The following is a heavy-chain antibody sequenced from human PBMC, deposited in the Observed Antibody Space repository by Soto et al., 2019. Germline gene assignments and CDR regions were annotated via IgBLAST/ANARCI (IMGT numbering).Heavy chain of an antibody. CDR3: ARVSYSSGWSDHDY. V-gene: IGHV4-31*03. CDR1: GGSISSGGYY. CDR2: IYYSGST. Sequence: SETLSLTCTVSGGSISSGGYYWSWIRQHPGKGLEWIGYIYYSGSTYYNQSLKSRVTISVDTPKNQFSLQLSSVTAADTVVYYCARVSYSSGWSDHDYWGQGTLVTVSS. J-gene: IGHJ4*02. D-gene: IGHD6-19*01.